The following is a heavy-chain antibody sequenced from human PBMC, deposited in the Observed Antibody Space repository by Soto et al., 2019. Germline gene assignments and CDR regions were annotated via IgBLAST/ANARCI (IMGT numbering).Heavy chain of an antibody. CDR3: AKDLSSYYYFDF. J-gene: IGHJ4*02. Sequence: EVQLLESGGDLVQPGGSLRLSCAASGFTFGLYAMTWVRQAPGTGLEGVSTISATGGSTFYADSVKGRFTISRDNSKNTLYLQMNSLRAEDTAIYYCAKDLSSYYYFDFWGQGTLVTVSS. V-gene: IGHV3-23*01. D-gene: IGHD2-15*01. CDR2: ISATGGST. CDR1: GFTFGLYA.